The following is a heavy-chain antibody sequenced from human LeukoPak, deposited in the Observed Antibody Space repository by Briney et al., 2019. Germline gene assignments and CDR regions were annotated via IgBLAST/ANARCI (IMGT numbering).Heavy chain of an antibody. D-gene: IGHD6-19*01. Sequence: GGSLRLSCTASGFTFSSYAMYWVRQAPGKGLEWVSGIFGSGGSAHYAGSVTGRFTISRDNSQNTVYLQMNSLRAEDTAVYYCGKTTTGYSSGRNPAWPVDYWGQGTLVTVSS. CDR3: GKTTTGYSSGRNPAWPVDY. J-gene: IGHJ4*02. CDR2: IFGSGGSA. CDR1: GFTFSSYA. V-gene: IGHV3-23*01.